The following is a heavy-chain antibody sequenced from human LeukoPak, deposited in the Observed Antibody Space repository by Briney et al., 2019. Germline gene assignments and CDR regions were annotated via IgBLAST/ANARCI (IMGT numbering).Heavy chain of an antibody. J-gene: IGHJ6*03. CDR3: VKEKPNFSDGSCYSDYYYTNMEF. V-gene: IGHV4-39*07. Sequence: SETLSLTCTVSGGSISSSSHYWGWIRQPPGKGLEWIGSMYYRGSTYHNPSLKSRVAISVDTSKNQFSLKLSSVTAADTALYYFVKEKPNFSDGSCYSDYYYTNMEFGGKGPTVTASS. D-gene: IGHD2-15*01. CDR1: GGSISSSSHY. CDR2: MYYRGST.